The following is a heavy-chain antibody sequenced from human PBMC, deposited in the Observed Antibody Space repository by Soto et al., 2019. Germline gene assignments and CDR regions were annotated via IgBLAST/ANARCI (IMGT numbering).Heavy chain of an antibody. J-gene: IGHJ4*02. D-gene: IGHD3-10*01. CDR1: GGTFSSYA. CDR2: IIPIFGTA. V-gene: IGHV1-69*13. CDR3: ASSPLTMVRGVSGYFDY. Sequence: SVKVSCKASGGTFSSYAISWVRQAPGQGLEWMGGIIPIFGTANYAQKFQGRVTITADESTSTAYMELSSLRSGDTAVYYCASSPLTMVRGVSGYFDYWGQGTLVTVSS.